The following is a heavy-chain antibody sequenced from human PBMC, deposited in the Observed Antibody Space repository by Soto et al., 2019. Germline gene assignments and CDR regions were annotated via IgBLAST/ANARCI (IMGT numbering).Heavy chain of an antibody. CDR2: ISYHGSDE. D-gene: IGHD6-19*01. J-gene: IGHJ4*02. CDR3: AKGAPTAVSGTDY. Sequence: GGSLRLSCAASGFLFSNYGMHWVRQAPGKGLEWVALISYHGSDEYYADSVKGRFTISRDNSKNTLHLQMNSLRSGDTAVYYWAKGAPTAVSGTDYLGQGTLVTVSS. V-gene: IGHV3-30*18. CDR1: GFLFSNYG.